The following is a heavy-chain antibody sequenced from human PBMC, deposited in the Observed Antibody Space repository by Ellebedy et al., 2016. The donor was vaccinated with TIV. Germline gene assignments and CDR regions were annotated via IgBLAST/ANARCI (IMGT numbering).Heavy chain of an antibody. CDR3: ARHVVVVPAAMIVEDAFDI. J-gene: IGHJ3*02. CDR2: IYYSGST. Sequence: ESLKISCAASGFTFSSYWMSWVRQAPGKGLEWIGYIYYSGSTNYNPSLKSRVTISVDTSKNQFSLKLSSVTAADTAVYYCARHVVVVPAAMIVEDAFDIWGQGTMVTVSS. D-gene: IGHD2-2*01. CDR1: GFTFSSYW. V-gene: IGHV4-59*08.